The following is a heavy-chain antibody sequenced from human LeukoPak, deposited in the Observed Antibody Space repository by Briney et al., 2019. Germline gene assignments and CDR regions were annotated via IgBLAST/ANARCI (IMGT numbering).Heavy chain of an antibody. CDR2: INHGGST. CDR3: ARRGHHLVDDY. J-gene: IGHJ4*02. CDR1: GGSFSGYY. Sequence: SETLSLTCAVYGGSFSGYYWSWIRQPPGKGLEWIGEINHGGSTNYNPSLKSRVTISVDTSKNQFSLKLSSVTAADTAVYYCARRGHHLVDDYWGQGTLVTVSS. V-gene: IGHV4-34*01. D-gene: IGHD3-10*01.